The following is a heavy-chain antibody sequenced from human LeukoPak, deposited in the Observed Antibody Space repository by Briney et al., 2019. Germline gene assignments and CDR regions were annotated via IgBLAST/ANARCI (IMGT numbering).Heavy chain of an antibody. CDR3: ARGHVGSYAYYYYYGMDV. CDR1: GGSFSGYY. J-gene: IGHJ6*02. CDR2: INHSVST. D-gene: IGHD2-8*01. Sequence: SETLSLTCAVYGGSFSGYYWSWIRQPPKKGLEWIGEINHSVSTNYNPSLKSRVTISVDTSKNQFSLKVRSVTAADTAVYYCARGHVGSYAYYYYYGMDVWGRGTTVTVSS. V-gene: IGHV4-34*01.